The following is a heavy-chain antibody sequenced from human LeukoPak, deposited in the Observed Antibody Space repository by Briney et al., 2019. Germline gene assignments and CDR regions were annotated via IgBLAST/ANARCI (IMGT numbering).Heavy chain of an antibody. CDR2: IYTSGST. CDR1: RGSISSYY. J-gene: IGHJ4*02. D-gene: IGHD6-19*01. CDR3: ARESLAVAGPYFDY. Sequence: SETLSLTCTISRGSISSYYWSWIRQPAGKGLEWIGRIYTSGSTNYNPSLKSRVTMSVDTSKNQFSLKLSSVTAADTAVYYCARESLAVAGPYFDYWGQGTLVTVSS. V-gene: IGHV4-4*07.